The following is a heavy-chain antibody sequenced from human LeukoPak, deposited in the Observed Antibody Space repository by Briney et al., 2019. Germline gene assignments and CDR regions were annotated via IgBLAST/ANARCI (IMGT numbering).Heavy chain of an antibody. CDR1: GYTFTSYY. CDR2: INPSGGST. J-gene: IGHJ4*02. CDR3: AVADLAVAVYFDY. D-gene: IGHD6-19*01. Sequence: ASVKVSCKASGYTFTSYYMHWVRQAPGQGLEWMGIINPSGGSTSYAQKFQGRVTMTRGTSTSTVYMELSSLRSEDTAVYYCAVADLAVAVYFDYWGQGTLVTVSS. V-gene: IGHV1-46*01.